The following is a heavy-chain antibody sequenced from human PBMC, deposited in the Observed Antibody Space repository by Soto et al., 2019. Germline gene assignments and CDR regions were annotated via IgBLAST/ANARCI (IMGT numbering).Heavy chain of an antibody. V-gene: IGHV4-30-4*01. CDR1: GGSISSGDYY. Sequence: SETLSLTCTVSGGSISSGDYYWSWIRQPPGKGLEWIGYIYYSGSTYYNPSLKSRVTISVDTSKNQFSLKLSSVTAADTAVYYCARVRSSSGYSYAFDIWGQGTMVTVSS. CDR2: IYYSGST. CDR3: ARVRSSSGYSYAFDI. D-gene: IGHD3-22*01. J-gene: IGHJ3*02.